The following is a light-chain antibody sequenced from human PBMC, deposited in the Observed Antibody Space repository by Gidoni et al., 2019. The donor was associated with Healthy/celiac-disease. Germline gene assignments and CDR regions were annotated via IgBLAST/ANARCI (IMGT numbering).Light chain of an antibody. CDR2: GAS. Sequence: IVLTQSPGTLSLSPGERATLSFRASQSVSSTYLAWYQHKPGQAPRLLIYGASSRATGIPDRFSGSGSGTDFTLTISRLEPEDFAVYYCQQYGSSPWTFGQGTKVEIK. J-gene: IGKJ1*01. V-gene: IGKV3-20*01. CDR3: QQYGSSPWT. CDR1: QSVSSTY.